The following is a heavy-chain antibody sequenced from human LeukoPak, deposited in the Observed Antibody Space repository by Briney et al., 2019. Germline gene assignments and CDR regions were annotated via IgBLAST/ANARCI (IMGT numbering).Heavy chain of an antibody. D-gene: IGHD1-26*01. J-gene: IGHJ3*02. CDR3: ARPQYSGSYARGPAGRGGAFDI. Sequence: PSEALSLTCAVYGGSFSGYYWSWIRQPPGKGLEWIGEINHSGSTNYNPSLKSRVTISVDTSKNQFSLKLSSVTAADTAVYYCARPQYSGSYARGPAGRGGAFDIWGQGTMVTVSS. CDR2: INHSGST. CDR1: GGSFSGYY. V-gene: IGHV4-34*01.